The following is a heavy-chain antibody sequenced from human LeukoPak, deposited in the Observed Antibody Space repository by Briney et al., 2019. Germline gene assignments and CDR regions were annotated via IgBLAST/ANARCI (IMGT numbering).Heavy chain of an antibody. CDR2: IIPILGIA. V-gene: IGHV1-69*04. J-gene: IGHJ3*02. CDR1: GGTFSSYA. D-gene: IGHD3-22*01. CDR3: ARDWEYVTMIVVAPPGAFDI. Sequence: SVKVSCKASGGTFSSYAISWVRQAPGQGLEWMGRIIPILGIANYAQKFQGRVTITADKSTSTAYMELSSLRSEDTAVYYCARDWEYVTMIVVAPPGAFDIWGQGTMVTVSS.